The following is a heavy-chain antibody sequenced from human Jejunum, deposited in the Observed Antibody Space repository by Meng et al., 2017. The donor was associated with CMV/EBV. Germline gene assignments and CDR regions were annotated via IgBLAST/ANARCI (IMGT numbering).Heavy chain of an antibody. CDR2: IRFDGTNE. CDR3: AKDSSYRYRWNYPDAFNM. V-gene: IGHV3-30*02. D-gene: IGHD1-7*01. CDR1: YG. J-gene: IGHJ3*02. Sequence: YGMHWVRQAPGKGLEWVTFIRFDGTNECYADSVQGRFTISRDNSKNTVYLQMNSLRAEDTAVYYCAKDSSYRYRWNYPDAFNMWGQGTMVTVSS.